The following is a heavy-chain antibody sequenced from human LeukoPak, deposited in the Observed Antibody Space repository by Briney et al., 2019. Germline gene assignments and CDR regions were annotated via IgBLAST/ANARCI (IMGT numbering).Heavy chain of an antibody. CDR2: IWYDGSNK. CDR1: GFSFSTYS. CDR3: ARDRGGGSYWALRHYFDY. V-gene: IGHV3-33*08. Sequence: GGSLRLSCAASGFSFSTYSMNWARQAPGKGLEWVAVIWYDGSNKYYADSVKGRFTISRDNSKNTLYLQMNSLRAEDTAVYYCARDRGGGSYWALRHYFDYWGQGTLVTVSS. J-gene: IGHJ4*02. D-gene: IGHD1-26*01.